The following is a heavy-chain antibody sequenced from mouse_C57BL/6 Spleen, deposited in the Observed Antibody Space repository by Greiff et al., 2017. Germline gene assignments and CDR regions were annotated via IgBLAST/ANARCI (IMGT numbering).Heavy chain of an antibody. CDR1: GFTFSDYY. J-gene: IGHJ4*01. Sequence: EVQRVESEGGLVQPGSSMKLSCTASGFTFSDYYMAWVRQVPEKGLEWVANINYDGSSTYYLDSLKSRFIISRDNAKNILYLQMSSLKSEDTSTYYCARRAYSNYVGAMDYWGQGTSVTVSS. D-gene: IGHD2-5*01. V-gene: IGHV5-16*01. CDR2: INYDGSST. CDR3: ARRAYSNYVGAMDY.